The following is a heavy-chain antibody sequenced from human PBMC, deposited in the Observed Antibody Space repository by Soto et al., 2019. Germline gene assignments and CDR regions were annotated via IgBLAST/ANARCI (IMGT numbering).Heavy chain of an antibody. J-gene: IGHJ4*02. CDR3: AKDRGSSWYESVDY. CDR1: WFTFSSYA. D-gene: IGHD6-13*01. V-gene: IGHV3-23*01. Sequence: GGSLRLSCAASWFTFSSYAMSWVRPAPGKGLEWVSAIRGSGGSTYYADSVKGRFTISRDNSQNTLYLQMNSLRAEDTAVYYCAKDRGSSWYESVDYWGQGTLVTVSS. CDR2: IRGSGGST.